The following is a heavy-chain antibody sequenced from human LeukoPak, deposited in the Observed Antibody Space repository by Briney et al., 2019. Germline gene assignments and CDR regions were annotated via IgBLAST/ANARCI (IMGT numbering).Heavy chain of an antibody. CDR1: GGSISSGDYY. CDR2: IYHSGST. J-gene: IGHJ5*02. V-gene: IGHV4-30-2*01. CDR3: ARVKGDYDFWSGYPNWFDP. D-gene: IGHD3-3*01. Sequence: PSETLSLTCTVSGGSISSGDYYWSWIRQPPGKGLEWIGYIYHSGSTYYNPSLKSRVTISVDRSKNQFSLKLSSVTAADTAVYYCARVKGDYDFWSGYPNWFDPWGQGTLVTVSS.